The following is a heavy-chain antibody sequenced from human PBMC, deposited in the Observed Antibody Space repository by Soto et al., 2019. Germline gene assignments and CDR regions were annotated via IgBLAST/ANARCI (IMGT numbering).Heavy chain of an antibody. D-gene: IGHD6-13*01. V-gene: IGHV3-30-3*01. CDR3: ARAGIAAAGTEGEGVGGDPDRYYFDY. CDR1: GFTFSSYA. CDR2: ISYDGSNK. J-gene: IGHJ4*02. Sequence: GGSLRLSCAASGFTFSSYAMHWVRQAPGKGLEWVAVISYDGSNKYYADSVKGRFTISRDNSKNTLYLQMNSLRAEDTAVYYCARAGIAAAGTEGEGVGGDPDRYYFDYWGQGTLVTVSS.